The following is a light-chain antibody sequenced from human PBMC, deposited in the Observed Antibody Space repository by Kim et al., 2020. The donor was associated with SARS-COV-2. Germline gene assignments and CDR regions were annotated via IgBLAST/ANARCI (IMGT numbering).Light chain of an antibody. Sequence: SPGETATLSGRASQSLGSSYLAWYQQKPGQAPRLLIYAASSRATGIPDRFSGSGSGTDFTITISRLEPEDFAVYYCHQYDTSPMYTFGQGTKLEI. CDR2: AAS. CDR1: QSLGSSY. V-gene: IGKV3-20*01. CDR3: HQYDTSPMYT. J-gene: IGKJ2*01.